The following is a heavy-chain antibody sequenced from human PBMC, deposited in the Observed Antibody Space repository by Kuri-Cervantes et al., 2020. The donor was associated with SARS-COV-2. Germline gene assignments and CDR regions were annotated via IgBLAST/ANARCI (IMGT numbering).Heavy chain of an antibody. CDR3: ARDPVGGSYGVFDY. CDR1: GFTFSSYS. J-gene: IGHJ4*02. V-gene: IGHV3-48*02. CDR2: ISSSSSTI. D-gene: IGHD1-26*01. Sequence: GGSLRPSCAASGFTFSSYSMNWVRQAPGKGLEGVSYISSSSSTIYYADSVKGRFTISRDNAKNSLYLQMNSLRDEDTAVYYCARDPVGGSYGVFDYWGQGTLVTVSS.